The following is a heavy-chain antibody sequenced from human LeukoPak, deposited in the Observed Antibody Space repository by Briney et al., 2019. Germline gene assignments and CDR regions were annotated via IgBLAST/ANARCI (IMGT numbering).Heavy chain of an antibody. CDR3: AGGYSGYDWEKSNDFDY. J-gene: IGHJ4*02. D-gene: IGHD5-12*01. V-gene: IGHV3-23*01. CDR2: ISGSGGST. Sequence: PGGSLRLSCAASGFTFSSYAMSWVRQAPGKGLEWVSAISGSGGSTYYADSVKGRFTISRDNSKNTLYLQMNSLRAEDTAVYYCAGGYSGYDWEKSNDFDYWGQGTLVTVSS. CDR1: GFTFSSYA.